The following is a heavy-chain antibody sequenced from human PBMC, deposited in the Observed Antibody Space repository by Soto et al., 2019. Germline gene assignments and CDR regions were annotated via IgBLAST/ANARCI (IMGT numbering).Heavy chain of an antibody. Sequence: SETLSLTCAVSGVSISSHDWWTWVRQPPGKGLEWIGESHQSGNTNYNSSLESRVTISVDRSKNQFSLKLSSVTAADTAIYYCARGPPHHYWGQGTLVTVSS. J-gene: IGHJ4*02. V-gene: IGHV4-4*02. CDR3: ARGPPHHY. CDR1: GVSISSHDW. CDR2: SHQSGNT.